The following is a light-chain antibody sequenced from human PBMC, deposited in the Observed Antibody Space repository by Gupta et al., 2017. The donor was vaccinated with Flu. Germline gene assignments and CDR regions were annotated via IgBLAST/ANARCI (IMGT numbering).Light chain of an antibody. CDR2: GAS. CDR1: QGISNH. CDR3: QQYYSFPST. Sequence: AIRMTQSPSSLSASTGDKITITCRASQGISNHLAWYQQKPGKAPNLLVYGASALQYGVPSRFSGSGSGRDFTLTITSLQSEDFATYYCQQYYSFPSTFALGTTVEVK. V-gene: IGKV1-8*01. J-gene: IGKJ1*01.